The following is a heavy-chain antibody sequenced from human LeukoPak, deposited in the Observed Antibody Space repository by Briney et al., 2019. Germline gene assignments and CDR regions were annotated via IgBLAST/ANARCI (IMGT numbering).Heavy chain of an antibody. CDR1: GFTFSSYA. Sequence: PGGSLRLSCAASGFTFSSYAMHWVRQAPGKGLEWVAVISYDGSNKYYADSVKGRFTISRDNSKNTLYLQMNSLRAEATAVYYCARDGSYDYVWGSSFDYWGQGTLVTVSS. V-gene: IGHV3-30*04. CDR3: ARDGSYDYVWGSSFDY. D-gene: IGHD3-16*01. J-gene: IGHJ4*02. CDR2: ISYDGSNK.